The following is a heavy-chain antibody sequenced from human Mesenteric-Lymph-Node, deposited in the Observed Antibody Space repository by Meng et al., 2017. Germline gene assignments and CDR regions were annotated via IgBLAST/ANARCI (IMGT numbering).Heavy chain of an antibody. V-gene: IGHV3-30*03. CDR1: GFAFSSYG. Sequence: QGQLVGSGGGVVQPGRSLRLSCAASGFAFSSYGMHWVRQAPGKGLEWVALISHDGSNKYYADSVKGRFTVSRDNSKNTLYLQMNSQTTEDTAVYYCAGGYSYGDYWGQGTLVTVSS. CDR3: AGGYSYGDY. D-gene: IGHD5-18*01. CDR2: ISHDGSNK. J-gene: IGHJ4*02.